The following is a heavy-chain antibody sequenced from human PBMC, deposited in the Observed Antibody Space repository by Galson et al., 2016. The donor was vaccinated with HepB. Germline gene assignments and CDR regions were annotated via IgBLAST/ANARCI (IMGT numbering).Heavy chain of an antibody. CDR2: INHSGTT. Sequence: TLSLTCSVSAGSIRRGGYYWSWIRQHPGKGLEWIGYINHSGTTDYNPSLSSRASISVDTSKNQFSLAVISVTAADTAVYYCARVSGNAFGIWGHGTMVTVSS. CDR3: ARVSGNAFGI. CDR1: AGSIRRGGYY. J-gene: IGHJ3*02. V-gene: IGHV4-31*03.